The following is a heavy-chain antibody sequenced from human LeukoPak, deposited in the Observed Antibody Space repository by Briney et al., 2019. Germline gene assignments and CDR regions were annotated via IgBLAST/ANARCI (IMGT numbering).Heavy chain of an antibody. V-gene: IGHV3-9*03. J-gene: IGHJ4*02. CDR1: GFTFDDYA. CDR2: ISWNSGSI. CDR3: AKGQYVEMATTFDY. Sequence: PGGSLRLSCAASGFTFDDYAMHWVRHAPGKGLGWVSGISWNSGSIVYADSVKGRFTISRDNAKNSLYLQMNSLRAEDMALYYCAKGQYVEMATTFDYWGQGTLVTVSS. D-gene: IGHD5-24*01.